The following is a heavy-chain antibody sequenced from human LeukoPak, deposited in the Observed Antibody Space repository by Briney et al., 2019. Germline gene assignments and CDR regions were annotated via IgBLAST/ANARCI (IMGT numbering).Heavy chain of an antibody. Sequence: GGSLRLSCTGSGFTFGDYAMSWVRQAPGKGLEWVGFIRSKAYGGTTECAASVKGRFTISRDDSKGIAYLQMNSLEIEDTAVYYCSRNYVSGSYAFDIWGQGTMVTVSS. CDR2: IRSKAYGGTT. V-gene: IGHV3-49*04. CDR3: SRNYVSGSYAFDI. D-gene: IGHD3-10*01. CDR1: GFTFGDYA. J-gene: IGHJ3*02.